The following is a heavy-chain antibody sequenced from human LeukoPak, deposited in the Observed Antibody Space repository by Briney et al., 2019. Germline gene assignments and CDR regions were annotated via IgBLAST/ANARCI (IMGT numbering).Heavy chain of an antibody. V-gene: IGHV3-74*01. Sequence: PGGSLRLSCAASGFTFSSYWMHWVRQAPGKGLVWVSRINSDGSSTSYADSVKGRFTISRDNAKNTLYLQMNSLRAEDTAVYYCARGRGDVAQYLTRVYDYWGQGTLVTVSS. CDR3: ARGRGDVAQYLTRVYDY. CDR1: GFTFSSYW. J-gene: IGHJ4*02. D-gene: IGHD3-16*01. CDR2: INSDGSST.